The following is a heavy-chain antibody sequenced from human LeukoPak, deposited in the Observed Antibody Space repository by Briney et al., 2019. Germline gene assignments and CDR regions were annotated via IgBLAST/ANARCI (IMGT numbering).Heavy chain of an antibody. CDR1: GYAFTGYY. D-gene: IGHD6-13*01. CDR3: ARGQQLVPPLFDY. CDR2: INPNSGGT. J-gene: IGHJ4*02. Sequence: GASVKVSCKASGYAFTGYYMHWVRQAPGQGLEWMGWINPNSGGTNYAQKFQGRVTMTRDTSISTAYMELSRLRSDDTAVYYCARGQQLVPPLFDYWGQGTLVTVSS. V-gene: IGHV1-2*02.